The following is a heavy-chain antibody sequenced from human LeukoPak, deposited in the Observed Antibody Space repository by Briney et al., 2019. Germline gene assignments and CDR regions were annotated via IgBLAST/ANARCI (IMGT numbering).Heavy chain of an antibody. V-gene: IGHV3-21*01. D-gene: IGHD3-22*01. J-gene: IGHJ4*02. CDR3: ARGHHYYDSSAYYY. CDR2: ITTGGTYT. Sequence: GSLRLSCAASGFTFSGFTMHWVRQAPGKRPEWVSSITTGGTYTYYADSVKGRFTISRDTAKNTLYLQMNSLRAEDTAVYYCARGHHYYDSSAYYYWGQGTLVTVSS. CDR1: GFTFSGFT.